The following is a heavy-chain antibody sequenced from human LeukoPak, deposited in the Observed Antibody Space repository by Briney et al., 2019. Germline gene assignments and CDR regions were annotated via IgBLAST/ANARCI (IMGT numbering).Heavy chain of an antibody. CDR1: GFTFSSYT. CDR2: ISSSSYI. J-gene: IGHJ4*02. V-gene: IGHV3-21*01. Sequence: GGPLRLSCAASGFTFSSYTMNWVRQAPGKGLEWVSSISSSSYIYYADSVKGRFTISRDNPENSLYLQMNSLTAEDTAVYYCARRFDSWGQGTLVTVSS. CDR3: ARRFDS.